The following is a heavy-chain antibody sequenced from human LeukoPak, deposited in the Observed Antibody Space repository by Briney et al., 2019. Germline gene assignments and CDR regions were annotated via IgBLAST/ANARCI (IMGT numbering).Heavy chain of an antibody. Sequence: SETLSLTCTVSGGSISSSSYYWGWIRQPPGKGLEWIGSIYYRGSTYYNPSLKSRVTISVDTSKNQFSLKLSSVTAADTAVYYCARDLIVATIGHYYYYMDVWGKGTTVTVSS. CDR2: IYYRGST. CDR3: ARDLIVATIGHYYYYMDV. CDR1: GGSISSSSYY. D-gene: IGHD5-12*01. V-gene: IGHV4-39*07. J-gene: IGHJ6*03.